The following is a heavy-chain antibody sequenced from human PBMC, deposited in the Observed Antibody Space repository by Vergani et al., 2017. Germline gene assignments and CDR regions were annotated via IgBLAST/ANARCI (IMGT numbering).Heavy chain of an antibody. D-gene: IGHD4-17*01. CDR1: GYTFTGYY. Sequence: QVQLVQSGAEVKKPGASVKVSCKASGYTFTGYYMHWVRQAPGQGLEWMGWINPNSGGTNYAQKLQGRVTMTTDTSTSTAYMELRSLRSDDTAVYYCARDLDYGDYIGDYWGQGTLVTVSS. J-gene: IGHJ4*02. CDR3: ARDLDYGDYIGDY. CDR2: INPNSGGT. V-gene: IGHV1-2*02.